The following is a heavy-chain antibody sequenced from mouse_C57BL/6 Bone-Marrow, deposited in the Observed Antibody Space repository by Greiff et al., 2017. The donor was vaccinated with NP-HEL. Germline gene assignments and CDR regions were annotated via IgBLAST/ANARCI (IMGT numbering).Heavy chain of an antibody. V-gene: IGHV1-54*01. D-gene: IGHD1-1*01. Sequence: QVQLKESGAELVRPGTSVKVSCKASGYAFTNYLLEWVKQRPGQGLEWIGVINPGSGGTNYNEKFKGKATLTADKSSSTAYMQLSSLTSEDSAVYFCAREDFITTVVATDYAMGYWGQGTSVTVST. J-gene: IGHJ4*01. CDR1: GYAFTNYL. CDR2: INPGSGGT. CDR3: AREDFITTVVATDYAMGY.